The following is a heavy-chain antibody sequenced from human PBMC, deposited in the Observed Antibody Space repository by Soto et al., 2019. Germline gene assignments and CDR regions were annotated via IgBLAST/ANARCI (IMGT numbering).Heavy chain of an antibody. CDR2: IYSGGST. V-gene: IGHV3-66*01. CDR3: ARGGSYGGNSEGEIDY. CDR1: GFTVSSNY. D-gene: IGHD4-17*01. J-gene: IGHJ4*02. Sequence: EVQLVESGGGLVQPGGSLRLSCAASGFTVSSNYMSWVRQAPGKGLEWVSVIYSGGSTYYADSVKGRFTISRDNSKHTLYLQMNSLRAEDTAVYYCARGGSYGGNSEGEIDYWGQGTLVTVSS.